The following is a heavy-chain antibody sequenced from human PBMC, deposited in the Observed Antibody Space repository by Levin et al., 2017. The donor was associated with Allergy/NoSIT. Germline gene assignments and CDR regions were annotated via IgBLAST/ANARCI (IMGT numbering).Heavy chain of an antibody. CDR1: GGSFSGYY. J-gene: IGHJ4*02. CDR3: ARGRFGSSPFDY. D-gene: IGHD6-6*01. CDR2: INHGGST. V-gene: IGHV4-34*01. Sequence: PSETLSLTCAVYGGSFSGYYWSWIRQPPGKGLEWIGEINHGGSTNYNPSLKSRVTISVDTSKNQFSLKLNSVTAADTAVYYCARGRFGSSPFDYWGQGTLVTVSS.